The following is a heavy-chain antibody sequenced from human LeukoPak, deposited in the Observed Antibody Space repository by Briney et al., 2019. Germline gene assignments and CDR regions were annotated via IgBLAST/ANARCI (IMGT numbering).Heavy chain of an antibody. V-gene: IGHV3-74*01. D-gene: IGHD1-26*01. CDR3: ARSQYSGSYFDY. CDR2: INSDGIST. J-gene: IGHJ4*02. CDR1: RLTFSSYW. Sequence: GGSLRLSCAASRLTFSSYWMHWVRQAPGKGLVWVSRINSDGISTSYADSVKGRFTISRDNAKNTLYLQMNSLRAEDTAVYYCARSQYSGSYFDYWGQGTLVTVSS.